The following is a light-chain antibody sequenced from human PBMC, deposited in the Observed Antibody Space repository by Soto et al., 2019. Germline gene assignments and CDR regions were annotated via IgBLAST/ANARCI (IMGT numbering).Light chain of an antibody. V-gene: IGKV3-15*01. CDR1: QSVSSN. J-gene: IGKJ1*01. Sequence: EIVMTQSPATLSVSPGERATLSCRASQSVSSNLAWYQQKPGQSPRLLIYGASTRATGIPARFSCSRSGTEFTLTITSLQSEEFAVYYCEQYNNWPPWTFGQGTKVEIK. CDR3: EQYNNWPPWT. CDR2: GAS.